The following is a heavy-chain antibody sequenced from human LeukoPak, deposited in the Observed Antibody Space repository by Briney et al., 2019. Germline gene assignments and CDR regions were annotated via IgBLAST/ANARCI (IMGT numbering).Heavy chain of an antibody. CDR3: VRDALEGYYSYYYMDV. D-gene: IGHD1-1*01. CDR2: VYYGGST. V-gene: IGHV4-59*01. J-gene: IGHJ6*03. Sequence: AETLYIACSVTGGSISRYGWSWRGQPPGKGLEGIGYVYYGGSTGYNACVRSRVTISINTSKNQFSLKLSSVTAADSAVYYCVRDALEGYYSYYYMDVWGRGTTVTVSS. CDR1: GGSISRYG.